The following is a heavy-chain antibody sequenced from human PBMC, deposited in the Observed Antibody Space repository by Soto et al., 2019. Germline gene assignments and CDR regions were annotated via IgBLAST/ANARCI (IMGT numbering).Heavy chain of an antibody. V-gene: IGHV3-7*05. Sequence: GGSLRLSCVPSGFTFNKYWVSWVRQAPGKGLEWVANIKEDGGEKYYVDSVKGRFTISRDSAKNSLYLEMNSLRVEDTAVYYCARDKESGSYPGSIFDYWGQGALVTVSS. CDR2: IKEDGGEK. J-gene: IGHJ4*02. CDR3: ARDKESGSYPGSIFDY. D-gene: IGHD1-26*01. CDR1: GFTFNKYW.